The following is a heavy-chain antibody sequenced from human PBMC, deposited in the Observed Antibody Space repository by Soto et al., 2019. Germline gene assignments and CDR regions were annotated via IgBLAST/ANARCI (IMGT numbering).Heavy chain of an antibody. CDR3: AKDYCGSTSCYFDY. CDR2: ISASAGRT. V-gene: IGHV3-23*01. CDR1: GFTFSSYA. Sequence: GGSLRLSCAASGFTFSSYAMTWVRQAPGKGLEWVSTISASAGRTYYADSVKGRFTISTDKSKNTLYLQMNSLRAGDTAVYYCAKDYCGSTSCYFDYWGQGTLVTVSS. J-gene: IGHJ4*02. D-gene: IGHD2-2*01.